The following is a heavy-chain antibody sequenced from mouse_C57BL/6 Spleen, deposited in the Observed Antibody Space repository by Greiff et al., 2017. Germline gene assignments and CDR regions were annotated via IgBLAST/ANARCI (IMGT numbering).Heavy chain of an antibody. J-gene: IGHJ3*01. CDR3: ARKDDGYYSWFAY. CDR1: GFSLTSYG. D-gene: IGHD2-3*01. Sequence: QVQLKESGPGLVQPSQSLSITCPVSGFSLTSYGVHWVRQSPGKGLEWLGVLWSGGSTDYNAAFISRLSISKDNSKSQVFFKMNSLQADDTAIYYCARKDDGYYSWFAYWGQGTLVTVSA. V-gene: IGHV2-2*01. CDR2: LWSGGST.